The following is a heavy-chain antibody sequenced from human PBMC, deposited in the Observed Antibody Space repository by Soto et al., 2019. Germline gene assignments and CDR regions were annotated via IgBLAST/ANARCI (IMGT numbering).Heavy chain of an antibody. Sequence: ESGGGLVQPGGSLRLSCAASGFTFSSYAMSWVRQAPGKGLEWVSAISGSGGSTYYADSVKGRFTISRDNSKNTLYLQMNSLRAEDTAVYYCAKDVLRGVIITRRAYGMDVWGQGTTVTVSS. CDR1: GFTFSSYA. CDR3: AKDVLRGVIITRRAYGMDV. V-gene: IGHV3-23*01. D-gene: IGHD3-10*01. CDR2: ISGSGGST. J-gene: IGHJ6*02.